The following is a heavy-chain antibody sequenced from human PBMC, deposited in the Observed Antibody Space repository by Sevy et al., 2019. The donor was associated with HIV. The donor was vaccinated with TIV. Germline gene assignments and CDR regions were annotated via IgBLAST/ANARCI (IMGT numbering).Heavy chain of an antibody. J-gene: IGHJ6*02. CDR3: ARENYDFWSIGAGDYYYYGMDV. CDR1: GFTFSSYW. Sequence: GGSLRLSCAASGFTFSSYWMSWVRQAPGKGLEWVANIKQDGSEKYYVDSVKGRFTISRDNAKNSLYLQMNSLRAEDTAVYYCARENYDFWSIGAGDYYYYGMDVWGQGTTVTVSS. CDR2: IKQDGSEK. D-gene: IGHD3-3*01. V-gene: IGHV3-7*01.